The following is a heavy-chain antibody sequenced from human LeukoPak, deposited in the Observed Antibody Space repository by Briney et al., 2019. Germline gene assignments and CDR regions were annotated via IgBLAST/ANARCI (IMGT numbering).Heavy chain of an antibody. V-gene: IGHV3-30*02. Sequence: GSLRLSCAASEFTFSRYGMHWVRQAPGKGLEWVAFIRYDGSNKYYADSVKGRFTISRDNSKNTLYLQMNSLRAEDTAVYYCAKGSVAGTWDYYYYMDVWGKGTTVTISS. J-gene: IGHJ6*03. CDR2: IRYDGSNK. CDR1: EFTFSRYG. CDR3: AKGSVAGTWDYYYYMDV. D-gene: IGHD6-19*01.